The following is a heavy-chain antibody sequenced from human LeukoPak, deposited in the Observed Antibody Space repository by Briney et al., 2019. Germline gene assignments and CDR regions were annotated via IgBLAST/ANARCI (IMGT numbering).Heavy chain of an antibody. Sequence: GGSLRLSCAASGFTFSRYAMNWVRQAPGKGLEWVSVISSSGGRTSYADSVKGRFTISRDNSKNTLYLQMNSLRAEDTAVYYRAKPTGEGLAYCGDNCIEYFQHWGQGTLVTVSS. CDR1: GFTFSRYA. CDR3: AKPTGEGLAYCGDNCIEYFQH. J-gene: IGHJ1*01. D-gene: IGHD2-21*02. CDR2: ISSSGGRT. V-gene: IGHV3-23*01.